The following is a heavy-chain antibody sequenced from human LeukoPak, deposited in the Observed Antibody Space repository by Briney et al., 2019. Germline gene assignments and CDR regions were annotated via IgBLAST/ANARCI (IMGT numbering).Heavy chain of an antibody. CDR1: GGSFSGYY. J-gene: IGHJ4*02. D-gene: IGHD3-10*01. V-gene: IGHV4-34*01. Sequence: PSETLSLSCAVYGGSFSGYYWSWIRQPPGKGLEWIGEINHSGSTNYNPSLKSRVTISVDTSKNQFSLKLSSVTAADTAVYYCARVRALWFGASRFDYWGQGTLVTVSS. CDR3: ARVRALWFGASRFDY. CDR2: INHSGST.